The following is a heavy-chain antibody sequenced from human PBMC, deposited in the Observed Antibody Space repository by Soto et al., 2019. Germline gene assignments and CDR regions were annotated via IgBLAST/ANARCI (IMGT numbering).Heavy chain of an antibody. CDR1: GFTFTTYC. D-gene: IGHD3-10*01. Sequence: EVQLVESGGGLVQPGGSLTLSCVASGFTFTTYCMHWVRQAPGKGLEYLSAISNDAVHTYYANSVKDRFTISRDNSKDRLDLHIGSLRHEDVAVEYCARGRLPRGYHSYCMDVWGQGSTVAVSS. V-gene: IGHV3-64*01. J-gene: IGHJ6*02. CDR2: ISNDAVHT. CDR3: ARGRLPRGYHSYCMDV.